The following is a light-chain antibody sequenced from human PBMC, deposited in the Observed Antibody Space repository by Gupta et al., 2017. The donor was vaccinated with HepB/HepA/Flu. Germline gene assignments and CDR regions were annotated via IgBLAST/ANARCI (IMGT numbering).Light chain of an antibody. CDR1: TGPVTSGHY. Sequence: AVVTLEPSLTVSPGGTVTLTCGSSTGPVTSGHYSYWFQQKPGQAPRELIYDTTNKHSGTPARFSGSLHGGKAALTLSGAQSEDEADYDCVLSLSGVRVFGGGTKLAVL. CDR3: VLSLSGVRV. V-gene: IGLV7-46*01. J-gene: IGLJ3*02. CDR2: DTT.